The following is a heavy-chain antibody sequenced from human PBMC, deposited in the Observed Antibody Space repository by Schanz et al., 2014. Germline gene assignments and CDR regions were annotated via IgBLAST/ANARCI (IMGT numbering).Heavy chain of an antibody. D-gene: IGHD3-10*01. CDR2: MNHNSGNT. Sequence: QVQLVQSGAEVKKPGASVKVSCKASGYTFTSYYMHWVRQAPGQGLEWMGWMNHNSGNTGYAQKFQGRVTMTTDASTSTAYMELRSLISDDTAVYYCVRDAGWAFGDYHGMDVWGQGTAATVSS. CDR3: VRDAGWAFGDYHGMDV. V-gene: IGHV1-46*01. J-gene: IGHJ6*02. CDR1: GYTFTSYY.